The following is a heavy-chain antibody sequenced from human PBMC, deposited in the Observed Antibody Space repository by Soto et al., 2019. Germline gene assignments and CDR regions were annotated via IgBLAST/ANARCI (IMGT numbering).Heavy chain of an antibody. J-gene: IGHJ6*02. D-gene: IGHD3-3*01. CDR1: GNSCINHW. CDR2: IDPSDSYT. Sequence: XESLKVSWKDSGNSCINHWSSWVLQMPGKGLEWMGRIDPSDSYTNYSPSFQGHVTFSADKSISAVYLQWSSLKASDSAMYYCARNRFTETKYGMDVWGQGTTVTVSS. V-gene: IGHV5-10-1*01. CDR3: ARNRFTETKYGMDV.